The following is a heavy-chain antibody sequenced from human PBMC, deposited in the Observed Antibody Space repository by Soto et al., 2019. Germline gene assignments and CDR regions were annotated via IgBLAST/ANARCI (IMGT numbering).Heavy chain of an antibody. V-gene: IGHV1-2*02. CDR1: GYPVTAYY. D-gene: IGHD3-3*01. CDR3: ARGGGVGVAGSAAFDM. CDR2: INPATGAA. Sequence: QLHLVQSGAVVKKPGASVTVSCSASGYPVTAYYMHWVRQAPGRGLEWMGGINPATGAAKYTQTFQGRVTMPRDTSTSTVFMELSGLTSEEPAVFYWARGGGVGVAGSAAFDMWGQGTLVTVSS. J-gene: IGHJ3*02.